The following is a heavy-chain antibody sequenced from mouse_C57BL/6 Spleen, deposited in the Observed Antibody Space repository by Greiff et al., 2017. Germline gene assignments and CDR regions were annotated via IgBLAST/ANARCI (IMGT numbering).Heavy chain of an antibody. Sequence: QVQLKESGPELVKPGASVKISCKASGYAFSSSWMNWVKQRPGKGLEWIGRIYPGDGDTNYNGKFKGKATLTADKSSSTAYMQLSSLTSEDSAVYFCARPHYGSSYWYFDVWGTGTTVTVSS. CDR1: GYAFSSSW. D-gene: IGHD1-1*01. V-gene: IGHV1-82*01. CDR2: IYPGDGDT. CDR3: ARPHYGSSYWYFDV. J-gene: IGHJ1*03.